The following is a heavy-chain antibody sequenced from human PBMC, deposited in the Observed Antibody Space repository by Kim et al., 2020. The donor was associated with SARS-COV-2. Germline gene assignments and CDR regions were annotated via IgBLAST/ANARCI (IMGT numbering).Heavy chain of an antibody. CDR3: AKDGGYYYDSSGYYFGY. V-gene: IGHV3-23*01. J-gene: IGHJ4*02. Sequence: GKGRFTISRDKSKNTLYLQMNSLRAEDTAVYYCAKDGGYYYDSSGYYFGYWGQGTLVTVSS. D-gene: IGHD3-22*01.